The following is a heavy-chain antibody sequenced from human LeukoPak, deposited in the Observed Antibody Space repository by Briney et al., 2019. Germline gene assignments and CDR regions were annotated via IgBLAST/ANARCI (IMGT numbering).Heavy chain of an antibody. J-gene: IGHJ4*02. V-gene: IGHV3-33*06. CDR3: AKDSIAAAGTAAKDY. CDR2: IWYDGSNK. D-gene: IGHD6-13*01. CDR1: GFTFSSYG. Sequence: PGRSLRLSCAASGFTFSSYGMHWIRQAPGKGLEWVAVIWYDGSNKYYADSVKGRFTISRDNSKNTLYLQMNSLRAEDTAVYYCAKDSIAAAGTAAKDYWGQGTLVTVSS.